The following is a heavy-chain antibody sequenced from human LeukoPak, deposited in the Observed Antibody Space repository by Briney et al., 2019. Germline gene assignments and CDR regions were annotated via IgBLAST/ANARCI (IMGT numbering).Heavy chain of an antibody. D-gene: IGHD6-19*01. V-gene: IGHV4-38-2*02. CDR3: ARGRGAVAGRGNWFDP. CDR1: GYSISSGYY. J-gene: IGHJ5*02. CDR2: IYHSGST. Sequence: SETLSLTCTVSGYSISSGYYWGWIRQPPGKGLEWIGSIYHSGSTYYNPSLKSRVTISVDTSKNQFSLKLSSVTAADTAVYYCARGRGAVAGRGNWFDPWGQGTLVTVSS.